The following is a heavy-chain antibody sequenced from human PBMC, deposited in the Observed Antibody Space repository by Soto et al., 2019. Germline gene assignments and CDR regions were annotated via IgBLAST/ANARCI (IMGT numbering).Heavy chain of an antibody. V-gene: IGHV3-48*02. CDR3: ARDPGYSYGPPDY. Sequence: EVQLVESGGGLVQPGGSLRLSCAASGFTFSSYIMNWVRQAPGKGLEWVSYISSSSSTIYYADSVKGRFTISRDNAKNSLYLQMNSLSDEDTAVYYCARDPGYSYGPPDYWGQGTLVTVSS. D-gene: IGHD5-18*01. J-gene: IGHJ4*02. CDR1: GFTFSSYI. CDR2: ISSSSSTI.